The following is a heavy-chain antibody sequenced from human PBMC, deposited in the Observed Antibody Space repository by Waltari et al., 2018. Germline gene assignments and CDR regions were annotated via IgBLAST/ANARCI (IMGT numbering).Heavy chain of an antibody. D-gene: IGHD1-20*01. V-gene: IGHV1-2*02. CDR3: ASALTGIYNFDY. CDR2: INPSSGDT. Sequence: VQLVQSGAEVKKPGASVKVSCKASGSAFTDYYTHWVRQAPGQGLEWMGWINPSSGDTKYAQKFQGRVTMTRDTSISTAYMDLSRLRSDDTAVFYCASALTGIYNFDYWGQGTLVTVSS. CDR1: GSAFTDYY. J-gene: IGHJ4*02.